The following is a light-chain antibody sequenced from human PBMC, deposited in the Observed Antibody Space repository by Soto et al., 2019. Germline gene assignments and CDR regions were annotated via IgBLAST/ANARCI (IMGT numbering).Light chain of an antibody. J-gene: IGKJ5*01. CDR1: QSVRSTY. Sequence: EIVLTQSPGTLSLSPGERATLSCRASQSVRSTYLAWYQQKPGQAPRLLIHGASSRATGIPDRFSGSGSGTDFTLTISRLEPEDFAVYSCQYYSSSLSITFGRGTRLDIK. V-gene: IGKV3-20*01. CDR3: QYYSSSLSIT. CDR2: GAS.